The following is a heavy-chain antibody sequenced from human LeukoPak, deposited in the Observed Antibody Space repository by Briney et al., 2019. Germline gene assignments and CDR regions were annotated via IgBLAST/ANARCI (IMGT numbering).Heavy chain of an antibody. D-gene: IGHD3-10*01. CDR1: GFTFSSYA. V-gene: IGHV3-23*01. CDR3: ARFTMASLYYGMDV. CDR2: ISGNGGST. Sequence: GGSLRLSCAASGFTFSSYAMSWVPQAPGKGLEWVSAISGNGGSTYYADSVKGRFTISRDNSKNTLYLQMNSLRVEDTAVYYCARFTMASLYYGMDVWGQGTTVTVSS. J-gene: IGHJ6*02.